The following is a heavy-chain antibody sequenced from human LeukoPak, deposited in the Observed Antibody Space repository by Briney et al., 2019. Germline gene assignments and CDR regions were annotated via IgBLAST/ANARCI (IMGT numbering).Heavy chain of an antibody. J-gene: IGHJ6*02. D-gene: IGHD3-10*01. V-gene: IGHV1-2*02. CDR2: INPNSGGT. CDR1: GYTFTGYY. CDR3: ARGIRITMVRGVDYGMDV. Sequence: ASVKVSCKASGYTFTGYYMHWVRQVPGQGLEWMGWINPNSGGTNYAQKFQGRVTMTRDTSISTAYMELSRLRSDDTAVYYCARGIRITMVRGVDYGMDVWGQGTTVTVSS.